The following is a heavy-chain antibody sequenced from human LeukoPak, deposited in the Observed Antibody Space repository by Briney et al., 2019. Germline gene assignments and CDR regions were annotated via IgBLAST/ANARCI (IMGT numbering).Heavy chain of an antibody. V-gene: IGHV3-7*01. CDR3: ARQLKAIAVAGTENAFDI. J-gene: IGHJ3*02. Sequence: GGSLRLSCAASGFTFSSYWMTWVRQAPGKGLEWVADIKQDGSEKYYVDSVKGRFTISRDNSKNTLYLQMNSLRAEDTAVYYCARQLKAIAVAGTENAFDIWGQGTMVTVSS. D-gene: IGHD6-19*01. CDR2: IKQDGSEK. CDR1: GFTFSSYW.